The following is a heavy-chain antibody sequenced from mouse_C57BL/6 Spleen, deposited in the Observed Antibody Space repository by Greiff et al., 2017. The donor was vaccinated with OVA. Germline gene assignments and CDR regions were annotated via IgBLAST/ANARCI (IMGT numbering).Heavy chain of an antibody. CDR2: IYPGSGNT. CDR1: GYTFTDYY. D-gene: IGHD1-1*01. Sequence: QVHVKQSGPELVKPGASVKISCKASGYTFTDYYINWVKQRPGQGLEWIGWIYPGSGNTKYNEKFKGKATLTVDTSSSTAYMQLSSLTSEDSAVYFCARSDDYGSLYAMDYWGQGTSVTVSS. V-gene: IGHV1-84*01. J-gene: IGHJ4*01. CDR3: ARSDDYGSLYAMDY.